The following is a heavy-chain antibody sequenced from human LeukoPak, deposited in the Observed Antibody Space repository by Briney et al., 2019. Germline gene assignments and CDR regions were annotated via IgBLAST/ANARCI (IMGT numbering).Heavy chain of an antibody. CDR1: GFIFSSYW. Sequence: GGSLRLSCAASGFIFSSYWMNWVRQAPGKGLEWVATIKLDGSEKYYVDSVKGRFTISRDNAKNSLYLQMNSLRAEDTAVYYCARDYNLGQGTLVTVSS. CDR2: IKLDGSEK. CDR3: ARDYN. V-gene: IGHV3-7*01. J-gene: IGHJ4*02.